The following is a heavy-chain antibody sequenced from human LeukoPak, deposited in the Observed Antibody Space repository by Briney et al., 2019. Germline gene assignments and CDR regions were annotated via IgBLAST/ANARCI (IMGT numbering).Heavy chain of an antibody. J-gene: IGHJ5*02. D-gene: IGHD5-24*01. CDR2: IYTSGST. CDR1: GGSISSGSYY. Sequence: PSETLSLTCTVSGGSISSGSYYWSWIRQPAGKGLEWIGRIYTSGSTNYNPSLKSRVTISVDTSKNQFSLKLSSVTAADTAVYYCARDHRWLQHNNWFDPWGQGTLVTVSS. CDR3: ARDHRWLQHNNWFDP. V-gene: IGHV4-61*02.